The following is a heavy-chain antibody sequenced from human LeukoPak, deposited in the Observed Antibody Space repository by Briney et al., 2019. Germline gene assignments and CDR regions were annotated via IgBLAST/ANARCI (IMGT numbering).Heavy chain of an antibody. Sequence: GGSLRLSCAASGFTFSSYAMSWVRQAPGKGLEWVSAISGSGGSTYYADSVKGRFTISRDNSKNTLYQQMNSLRAEDTAVYYCAKGVQSIAARSAVDYWGQGTLVTVSS. CDR3: AKGVQSIAARSAVDY. CDR2: ISGSGGST. V-gene: IGHV3-23*01. CDR1: GFTFSSYA. D-gene: IGHD6-6*01. J-gene: IGHJ4*02.